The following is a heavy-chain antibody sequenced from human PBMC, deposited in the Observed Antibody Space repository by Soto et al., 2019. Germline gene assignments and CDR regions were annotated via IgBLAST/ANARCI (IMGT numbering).Heavy chain of an antibody. V-gene: IGHV3-23*01. J-gene: IGHJ4*02. Sequence: GGSLRLSCAASRFTFSSYAMGWVRRAPGKGLEWVSTISGSGGSTYYADSVKGRFTISRDSSKNTLYLQMNSLRAEDTAVYYCAKSDPSGSFNDYWGQGTLVTVSS. CDR2: ISGSGGST. D-gene: IGHD6-25*01. CDR3: AKSDPSGSFNDY. CDR1: RFTFSSYA.